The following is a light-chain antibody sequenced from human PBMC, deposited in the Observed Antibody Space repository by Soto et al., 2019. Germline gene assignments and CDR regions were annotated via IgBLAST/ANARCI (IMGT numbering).Light chain of an antibody. CDR3: CSYTTTTSRV. Sequence: QSVLTQPASVSGSPGQSITISCTGTSSDVGHYNYVSWYQQHPGNAPKLMIYDVRLRPSGVSDRFSGSKSGNTASLTISGLQAEDEADYYCCSYTTTTSRVFGTGTKVTV. J-gene: IGLJ1*01. V-gene: IGLV2-14*03. CDR2: DVR. CDR1: SSDVGHYNY.